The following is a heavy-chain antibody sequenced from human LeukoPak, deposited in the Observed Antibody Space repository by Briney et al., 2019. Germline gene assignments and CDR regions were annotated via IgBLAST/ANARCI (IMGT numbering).Heavy chain of an antibody. V-gene: IGHV3-20*04. CDR1: EFTFDDYG. CDR2: INWNGGST. D-gene: IGHD3-3*01. Sequence: GGSLRLSCAASEFTFDDYGMSWVRQAPGKGLEWVSGINWNGGSTGYADSVKGRFTISRDNAKNSLYLQMNSLRAEDTALYYCARSYFGVVSPYYFDYRGQGTLVTVSS. J-gene: IGHJ4*02. CDR3: ARSYFGVVSPYYFDY.